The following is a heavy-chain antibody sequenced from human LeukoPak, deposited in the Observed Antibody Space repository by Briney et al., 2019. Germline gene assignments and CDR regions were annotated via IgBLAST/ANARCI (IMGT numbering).Heavy chain of an antibody. Sequence: ASVKVSCKASGYTFTSYGISWVRQAPGQGLEWMGWISAYNGNTNYAQKLQGRVTMTTDTSTSTAYMELRSLRSDDTAVYYCARVGLLWFGELLSELANWFDPWGQGTLVTVSS. J-gene: IGHJ5*02. CDR3: ARVGLLWFGELLSELANWFDP. CDR1: GYTFTSYG. V-gene: IGHV1-18*01. CDR2: ISAYNGNT. D-gene: IGHD3-10*01.